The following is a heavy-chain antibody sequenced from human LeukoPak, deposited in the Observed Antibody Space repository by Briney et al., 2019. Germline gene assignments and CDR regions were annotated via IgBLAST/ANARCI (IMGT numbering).Heavy chain of an antibody. CDR1: GGTFSSYA. CDR2: IIPIFGTA. D-gene: IGHD2-21*02. J-gene: IGHJ1*01. Sequence: SVKVSCKASGGTFSSYAISWVRQAPGQGLEWMGRIIPIFGTANYAQKFQGRVTITTDESTSTAYMELSSLRSEDTAVYYCASLSVVTAIRVEYSQHWGQGTLVTVSS. CDR3: ASLSVVTAIRVEYSQH. V-gene: IGHV1-69*05.